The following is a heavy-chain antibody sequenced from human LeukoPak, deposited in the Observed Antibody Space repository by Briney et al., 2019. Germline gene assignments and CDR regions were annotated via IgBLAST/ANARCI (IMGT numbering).Heavy chain of an antibody. Sequence: GESLNISCKGSGYSFTSYWIGWVRQIPGKGLEWMGIFYPGDADTRYSPSFQGQFTISADKSISTAYLQWSSLKASDTAMYYCAREYYYGSGSRFDPWGQGTLVTVSS. CDR1: GYSFTSYW. CDR2: FYPGDADT. J-gene: IGHJ5*02. V-gene: IGHV5-51*01. CDR3: AREYYYGSGSRFDP. D-gene: IGHD3-10*01.